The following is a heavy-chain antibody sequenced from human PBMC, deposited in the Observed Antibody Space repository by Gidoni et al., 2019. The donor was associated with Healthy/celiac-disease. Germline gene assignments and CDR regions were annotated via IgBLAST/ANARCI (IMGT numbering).Heavy chain of an antibody. CDR2: ISYDGSNT. J-gene: IGHJ4*02. CDR3: SRDGPYSSSWYDLGYYFDY. CDR1: GFTFSSYA. Sequence: QVQLVESGGGVVQPGRSLRLSCAASGFTFSSYAMHWFRQAPGKGLEWVAVISYDGSNTYYADSVKGRFTISRDNSMNTLYLQMNSLRAEDTAVYYCSRDGPYSSSWYDLGYYFDYWGQGTLVTVSS. V-gene: IGHV3-30-3*01. D-gene: IGHD6-13*01.